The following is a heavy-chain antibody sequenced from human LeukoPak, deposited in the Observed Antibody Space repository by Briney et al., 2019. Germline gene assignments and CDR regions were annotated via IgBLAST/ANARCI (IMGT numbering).Heavy chain of an antibody. CDR1: GFTFSSYD. Sequence: GGSLRLSCAASGFTFSSYDMHWVRQATGKGLEWVSAIGTAGDTYYPGSVKGRFTISRENAKNSLYLQMNSLRAEDTAVYYCAKGYYDFWSGYSELDPWGQGTLVTVSS. D-gene: IGHD3-3*01. CDR2: IGTAGDT. J-gene: IGHJ5*02. V-gene: IGHV3-13*01. CDR3: AKGYYDFWSGYSELDP.